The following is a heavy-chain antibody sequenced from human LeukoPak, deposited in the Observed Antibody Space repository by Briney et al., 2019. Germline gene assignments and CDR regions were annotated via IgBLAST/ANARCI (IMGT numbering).Heavy chain of an antibody. CDR1: GGSISSSSYY. CDR3: ARKTLRLGELSLDGTDY. D-gene: IGHD3-16*02. J-gene: IGHJ4*02. V-gene: IGHV4-39*07. CDR2: IYYSGST. Sequence: SETLSLTCTVSGGSISSSSYYWGWICQPPGKGLEWIGSIYYSGSTYYNPSLKSRVTISVDTSKNQFSLKLSSVTAADTAVYYCARKTLRLGELSLDGTDYWGQGTLVTVSS.